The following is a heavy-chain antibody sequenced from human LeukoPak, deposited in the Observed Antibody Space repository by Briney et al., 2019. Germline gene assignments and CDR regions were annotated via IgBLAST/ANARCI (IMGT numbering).Heavy chain of an antibody. D-gene: IGHD5-18*01. CDR3: AIPSGYSYGPYFQH. J-gene: IGHJ1*01. CDR2: INHSGST. V-gene: IGHV4-34*01. CDR1: GGSISGYY. Sequence: SETLSLTCTVSGGSISGYYWSWIRQPPGKGLEWIGEINHSGSTNYNPSLKSRVTISVDTSKNQFSLKLSSVTAADTAVYYCAIPSGYSYGPYFQHWGQGTLVTVSS.